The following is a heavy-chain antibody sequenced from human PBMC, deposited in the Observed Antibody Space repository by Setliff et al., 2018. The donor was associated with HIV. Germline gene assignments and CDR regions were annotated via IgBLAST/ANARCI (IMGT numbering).Heavy chain of an antibody. Sequence: SETLSLTCAVYGGSVSGHYWGWFRQPPGKGLEWIGEIHPTGHINYNPSYKSRVTVSLDTSKIQFSLKLNSVTAADTGVYYCAAFDSGRDVWGQGTLVTVSS. CDR1: GGSVSGHY. CDR2: IHPTGHI. D-gene: IGHD6-19*01. V-gene: IGHV4-34*01. CDR3: AAFDSGRDV. J-gene: IGHJ4*02.